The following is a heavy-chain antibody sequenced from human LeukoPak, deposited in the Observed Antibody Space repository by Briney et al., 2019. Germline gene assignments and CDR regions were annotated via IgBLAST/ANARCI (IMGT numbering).Heavy chain of an antibody. J-gene: IGHJ4*02. CDR3: ARGGCSSTSCYGFDFDY. V-gene: IGHV1-2*02. D-gene: IGHD2-2*01. CDR2: INPNSGGT. Sequence: ASVKVSCKASGYTFTGYYMHWVRQAPGQGLEWMGWINPNSGGTNYAQKFQGRVTMTRDTSISTAYMELSRLRSDDTAMYYCARGGCSSTSCYGFDFDYWGQGTLVTVSS. CDR1: GYTFTGYY.